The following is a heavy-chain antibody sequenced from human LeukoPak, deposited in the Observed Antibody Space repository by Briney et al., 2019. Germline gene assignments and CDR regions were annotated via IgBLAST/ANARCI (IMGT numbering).Heavy chain of an antibody. CDR1: GFTFNNCA. D-gene: IGHD5/OR15-5a*01. J-gene: IGHJ4*02. CDR3: TRQPTTLDGSKFMSTDH. V-gene: IGHV3-23*01. CDR2: ISGSGYST. Sequence: GGSLRLSCVASGFTFNNCAMTWVRQAPGKGLEWVSAISGSGYSTYYADSVKGRFIISRDNAKNSLYLQMSSLRAEDPAVYYCTRQPTTLDGSKFMSTDHWGQGTLVTVSS.